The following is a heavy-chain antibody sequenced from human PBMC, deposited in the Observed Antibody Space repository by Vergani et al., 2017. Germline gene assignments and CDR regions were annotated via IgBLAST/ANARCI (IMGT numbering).Heavy chain of an antibody. CDR2: IYYSGST. V-gene: IGHV4-30-4*08. Sequence: QVQLQESGPGLVKPSQTLSLTCTVSGGSISSGDYYWSWIRQPPGKGLEWIVYIYYSGSTYYNPSLKSRVTISVDTSKNQFSLKLSSVTAADTAVYYCARHSLEPMVRGVISYYYYYGMDVWGQGTTVTVSS. CDR3: ARHSLEPMVRGVISYYYYYGMDV. J-gene: IGHJ6*02. D-gene: IGHD3-10*01. CDR1: GGSISSGDYY.